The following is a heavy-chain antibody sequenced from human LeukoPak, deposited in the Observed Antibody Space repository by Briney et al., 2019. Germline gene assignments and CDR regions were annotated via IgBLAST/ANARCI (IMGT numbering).Heavy chain of an antibody. CDR2: INAGNGNT. J-gene: IGHJ6*02. CDR1: GYTFTSYA. CDR3: AGDKEYSSGWYYKYYYYGMDV. D-gene: IGHD6-19*01. Sequence: GASVKVSCKASGYTFTSYAMHWVRQAPGQRLEWMGWINAGNGNTKYSQKFQGRVTITRDTSASTAYMELSSLRSEDTAVYYCAGDKEYSSGWYYKYYYYGMDVWGQGTTVTVSS. V-gene: IGHV1-3*01.